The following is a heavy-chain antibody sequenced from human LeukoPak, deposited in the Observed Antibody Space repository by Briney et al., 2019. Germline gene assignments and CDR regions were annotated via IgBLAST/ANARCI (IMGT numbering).Heavy chain of an antibody. Sequence: PGGSLRLSCAASGFTFSSYAMSWVRQAPGKGLEWVSSITNTGDKTYYADSVKGRFTVSRDNVKNSLFLQMNSLRAEDTAAYYCARLHSAIYYGDAFDIWGQGTMVTVSS. CDR2: ITNTGDKT. D-gene: IGHD1-26*01. V-gene: IGHV3-23*01. CDR1: GFTFSSYA. CDR3: ARLHSAIYYGDAFDI. J-gene: IGHJ3*02.